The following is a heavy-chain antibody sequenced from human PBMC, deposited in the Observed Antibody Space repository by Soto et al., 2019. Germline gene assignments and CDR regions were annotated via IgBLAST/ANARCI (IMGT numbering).Heavy chain of an antibody. CDR3: AREGGSYQFDY. J-gene: IGHJ4*02. D-gene: IGHD1-26*01. CDR2: IWYDGSNK. V-gene: IGHV3-33*01. Sequence: QVQLVESGGGVVQPGRSLRLSCEASGLTFSSYGMHWVRQAPGKGLEWVAVIWYDGSNKYYADSVKGRFTISRDNSKNTLYLQMNSLRAEDTAVYYCAREGGSYQFDYWGQGTLVTVSS. CDR1: GLTFSSYG.